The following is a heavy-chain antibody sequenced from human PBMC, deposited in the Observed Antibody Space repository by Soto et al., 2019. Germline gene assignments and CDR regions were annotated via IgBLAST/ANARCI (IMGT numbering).Heavy chain of an antibody. J-gene: IGHJ4*02. CDR2: ISYDGSNK. D-gene: IGHD3-10*01. CDR1: GFPFNTYG. Sequence: QVQLVESGGGVVQPGRSLRLSCAASGFPFNTYGMHWVREGPGKGLDWVAAISYDGSNKFYADSVKGRFTISRDNSKNTLYLQMNSLRPEDTALYYCVGGQYYFDYRGQGTLVIVSS. V-gene: IGHV3-30*03. CDR3: VGGQYYFDY.